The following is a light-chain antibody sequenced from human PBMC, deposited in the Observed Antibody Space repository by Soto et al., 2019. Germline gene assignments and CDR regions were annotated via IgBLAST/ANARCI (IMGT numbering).Light chain of an antibody. CDR2: TNT. CDR3: AAWDGSLNVVV. Sequence: QSVLTQPPSASGTPGQRVTISCSGSTSNIGTNPVTWYQHLPGTAPKLLIYTNTQRPSGVPDRFSGSKSGTSASLAVSGLQSEDEGDYYCAAWDGSLNVVVFGRGTKLTVL. V-gene: IGLV1-44*01. CDR1: TSNIGTNP. J-gene: IGLJ2*01.